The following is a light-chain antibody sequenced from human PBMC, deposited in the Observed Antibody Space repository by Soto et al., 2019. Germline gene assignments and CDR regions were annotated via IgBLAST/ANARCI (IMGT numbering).Light chain of an antibody. CDR1: SSNIGAGYD. CDR3: QSYDSSLSGYV. CDR2: GNN. V-gene: IGLV1-40*01. J-gene: IGLJ1*01. Sequence: QSVLTQPPSVSGAPGQRVTISCTGSSSNIGAGYDVHWYQQLPGTAPKLLIYGNNNRPSGVPDRVSGSKSGTSASLAITGLQAEDEADYYCQSYDSSLSGYVFGSWTKVTVL.